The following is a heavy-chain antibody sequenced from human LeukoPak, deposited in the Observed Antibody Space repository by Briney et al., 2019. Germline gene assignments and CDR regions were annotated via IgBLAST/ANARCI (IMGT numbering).Heavy chain of an antibody. CDR3: AKGLRITIFGRWFGELSYFDY. CDR1: GFTFSSYA. Sequence: GGSLRLSCAASGFTFSSYAMSWVRQAPGKGLEWVSAISGSGGSTYYADSVKGRFTISRDNSKNTLYLQMNSLGAEDTAVYYCAKGLRITIFGRWFGELSYFDYWGQGTLVTVSS. V-gene: IGHV3-23*01. D-gene: IGHD3-10*01. CDR2: ISGSGGST. J-gene: IGHJ4*02.